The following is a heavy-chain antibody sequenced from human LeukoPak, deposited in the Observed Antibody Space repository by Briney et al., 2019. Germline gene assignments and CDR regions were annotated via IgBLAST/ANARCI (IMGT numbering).Heavy chain of an antibody. J-gene: IGHJ4*02. D-gene: IGHD4/OR15-4a*01. Sequence: PGGSLRLSCEASGFIFEDYAMHWVRQAPGKGLEWVSCISWDSGSIGYADSVRGRFIISRDNANNSLYLHMNSLKPDDTALYYCVKDISFDYGGAPDSWGQGTLVTVSS. CDR3: VKDISFDYGGAPDS. CDR1: GFIFEDYA. V-gene: IGHV3-9*01. CDR2: ISWDSGSI.